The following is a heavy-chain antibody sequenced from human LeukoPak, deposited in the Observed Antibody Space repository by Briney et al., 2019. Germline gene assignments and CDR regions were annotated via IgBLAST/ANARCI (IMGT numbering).Heavy chain of an antibody. CDR2: MYYSGST. J-gene: IGHJ6*02. Sequence: PSETLSLTCTVSGGSISSSSYYWGWIRQPPGKGLEWIGSMYYSGSTYYNPSLKSRVTISVDTSKNQFSLKLSSVTAADTAVYYCASRADCSSTSCPYYYYYYGMDIWGQGTTVTVSS. CDR3: ASRADCSSTSCPYYYYYYGMDI. D-gene: IGHD2-2*01. CDR1: GGSISSSSYY. V-gene: IGHV4-39*01.